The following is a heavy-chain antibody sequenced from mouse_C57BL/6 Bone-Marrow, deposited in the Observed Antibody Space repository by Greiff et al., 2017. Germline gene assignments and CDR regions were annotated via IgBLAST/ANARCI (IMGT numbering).Heavy chain of an antibody. CDR2: IYPSDSET. CDR3: ARLRGWGFDY. Sequence: QVQLQQPGAELVRPGSSVKLSCKASGYTFTSYWMDWVKQRPGQGLEWIGNIYPSDSETHYNQKFKDKATLTVDKSSSTAYMQLSSLTYEDSAVYYCARLRGWGFDYWGQGTTLTVSS. V-gene: IGHV1-61*01. J-gene: IGHJ2*01. CDR1: GYTFTSYW.